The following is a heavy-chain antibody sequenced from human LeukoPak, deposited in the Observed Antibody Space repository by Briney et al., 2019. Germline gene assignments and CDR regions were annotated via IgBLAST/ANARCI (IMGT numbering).Heavy chain of an antibody. CDR1: GYTFTGYY. Sequence: GASVKVSCKASGYTFTGYYMHWVRQAPGQGLEWMGGIIPIFGTANYAQKFQGRVTITADESTSTAYMELSSLRSEDTAVYYCARGAGEPGDAFDIWGQGTMVTVSS. CDR2: IIPIFGTA. J-gene: IGHJ3*02. D-gene: IGHD3-16*01. V-gene: IGHV1-69*13. CDR3: ARGAGEPGDAFDI.